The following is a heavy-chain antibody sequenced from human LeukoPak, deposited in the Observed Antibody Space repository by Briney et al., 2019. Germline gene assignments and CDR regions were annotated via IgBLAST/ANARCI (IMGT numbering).Heavy chain of an antibody. V-gene: IGHV3-23*01. Sequence: GGSLRLSCAASGFTFSNYAMSWVRQAPGRGLEWVSTTSGSGNNTYYADSVKGRFTISRDNSKNTLYLQMNSLRAEDTAVYYCARLMVRGVWGQGTLVTVSS. D-gene: IGHD3-10*01. CDR1: GFTFSNYA. J-gene: IGHJ4*02. CDR3: ARLMVRGV. CDR2: TSGSGNNT.